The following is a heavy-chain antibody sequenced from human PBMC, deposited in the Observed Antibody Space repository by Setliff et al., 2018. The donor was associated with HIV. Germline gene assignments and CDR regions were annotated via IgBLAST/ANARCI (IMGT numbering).Heavy chain of an antibody. CDR2: IKQDGSER. CDR1: GITFSSYW. CDR3: AREILSSSAIDY. J-gene: IGHJ4*02. Sequence: LRLSCVASGITFSSYWMSWVRQAPGKGLEWVANIKQDGSERSYVDSVKGRFTISRDNAKNSLYLQMNSLRAEDTAVYYCAREILSSSAIDYWGQGTLVTVSS. V-gene: IGHV3-7*01. D-gene: IGHD6-6*01.